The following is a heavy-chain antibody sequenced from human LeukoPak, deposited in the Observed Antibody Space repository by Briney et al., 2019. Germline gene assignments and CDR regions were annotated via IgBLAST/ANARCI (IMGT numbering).Heavy chain of an antibody. V-gene: IGHV1-46*01. D-gene: IGHD3-9*01. CDR2: INPSGGST. CDR3: ARGPPYDILTGYYNLWGGHFDY. Sequence: ASVKVSCKASGYTFTSFYMHWVRQAPGQGLEWMGIINPSGGSTSYAQKFQGRVTMTRDTSTSTVYMELSSLRSEDTAVYYCARGPPYDILTGYYNLWGGHFDYWGQGTLVTVSS. J-gene: IGHJ4*02. CDR1: GYTFTSFY.